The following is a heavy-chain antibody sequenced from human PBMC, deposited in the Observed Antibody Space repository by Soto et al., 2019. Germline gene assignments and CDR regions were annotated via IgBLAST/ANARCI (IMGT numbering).Heavy chain of an antibody. CDR1: GYTFTRCG. J-gene: IGHJ6*02. Sequence: QVQLVQSGAEVKNPGASVKVSCKASGYTFTRCGIGWARQDTGQGLEWMGWINTYNGNTNYAQNVQGRVTLTTDTSTSTAYMELRSLRSNDTAIYYCAMVDVYVTPSPQDVWGQGTTVIVSS. CDR2: INTYNGNT. V-gene: IGHV1-18*01. CDR3: AMVDVYVTPSPQDV. D-gene: IGHD3-16*01.